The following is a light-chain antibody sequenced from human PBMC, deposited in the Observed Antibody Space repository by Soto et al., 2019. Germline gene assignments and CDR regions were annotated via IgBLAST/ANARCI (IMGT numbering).Light chain of an antibody. V-gene: IGKV3-20*01. Sequence: EIVLTQSPGTLSLSPGERATLSCRASQSFSSNYLAWYQQKPGQAPRPLIYGSSSSATGIPDRFSGSGAGTDITLNISRLESEDFAVYYCQQYGSSPWTLGQGAKVEIK. J-gene: IGKJ1*01. CDR2: GSS. CDR3: QQYGSSPWT. CDR1: QSFSSNY.